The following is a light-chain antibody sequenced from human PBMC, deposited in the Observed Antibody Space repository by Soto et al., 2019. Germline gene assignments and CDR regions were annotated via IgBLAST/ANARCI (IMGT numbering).Light chain of an antibody. Sequence: QSALTQPASVSGSPGQSITISCTGTSSDVGNYNYVSWYQQYPGRVPKLLIYMVSNRASGVSNRFSGSKSGNTASLTISGLQAEDEADYFCTSSTPGSLYVFGTGSKVTV. CDR2: MVS. V-gene: IGLV2-14*01. J-gene: IGLJ1*01. CDR3: TSSTPGSLYV. CDR1: SSDVGNYNY.